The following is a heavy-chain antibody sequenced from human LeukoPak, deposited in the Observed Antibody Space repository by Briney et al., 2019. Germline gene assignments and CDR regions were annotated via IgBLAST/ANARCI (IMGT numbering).Heavy chain of an antibody. Sequence: ASVKVSCKASGYTFTGYYIHWVRQAPGQGLEWMGWINPNSGDTNYAQKFQGRVTMTRDTSISTAYMELSRLRSDDTAVYYCATGPPPYYGSGSYPPDYWGQGTLVTVSS. CDR1: GYTFTGYY. CDR3: ATGPPPYYGSGSYPPDY. CDR2: INPNSGDT. V-gene: IGHV1-2*02. D-gene: IGHD3-10*01. J-gene: IGHJ4*02.